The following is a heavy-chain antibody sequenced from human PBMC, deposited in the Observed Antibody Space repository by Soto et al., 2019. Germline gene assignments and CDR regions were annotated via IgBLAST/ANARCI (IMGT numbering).Heavy chain of an antibody. J-gene: IGHJ4*02. Sequence: QVQLVESGGGVVQPGRSLRLSCAASGFTFSTYAMHWVRQAPGKGLEWVAVMSYDGSNKYYADSVKGRFTISRDNSKNTLDLQMNRLRGEDTAVYYCTRDPGTSGWSLGPDYWGQGTLVTVSS. D-gene: IGHD6-19*01. CDR2: MSYDGSNK. CDR1: GFTFSTYA. CDR3: TRDPGTSGWSLGPDY. V-gene: IGHV3-30-3*01.